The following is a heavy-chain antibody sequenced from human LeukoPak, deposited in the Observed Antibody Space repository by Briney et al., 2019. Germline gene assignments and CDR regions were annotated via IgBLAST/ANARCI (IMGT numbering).Heavy chain of an antibody. J-gene: IGHJ5*01. CDR3: VGGHDLEFEF. CDR2: ISGSGGST. Sequence: PGGSLRLSCAASGFTFSSYAMSWVRQAPGKGLEWVSAISGSGGSTYYRDSVKGRFTISRDSSKNTVFLHMSGLRDDDTAVYYHVGGHDLEFEFWGQGTLVIVSS. D-gene: IGHD4-23*01. CDR1: GFTFSSYA. V-gene: IGHV3-23*01.